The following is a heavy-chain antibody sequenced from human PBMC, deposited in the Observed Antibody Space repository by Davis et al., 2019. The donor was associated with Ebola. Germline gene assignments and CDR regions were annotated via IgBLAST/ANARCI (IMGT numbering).Heavy chain of an antibody. CDR3: ARDSGFYYYYGMDV. CDR2: IIPILGIA. J-gene: IGHJ6*02. CDR1: GGTFSSYA. V-gene: IGHV1-69*04. Sequence: SVKVSCKASGGTFSSYAISWVRQAPGQGLEWMGRIIPILGIANYAQKFQGRVTITADKSTSTAYMELSSLRSEDTAVYYCARDSGFYYYYGMDVWGQGTTVTVSS.